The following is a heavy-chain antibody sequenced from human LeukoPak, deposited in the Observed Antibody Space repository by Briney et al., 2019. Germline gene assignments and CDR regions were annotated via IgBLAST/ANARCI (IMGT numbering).Heavy chain of an antibody. D-gene: IGHD3-3*01. CDR3: ARESNYDFWSEFDY. CDR2: ISRGSGTI. J-gene: IGHJ4*02. CDR1: GFIFSEYS. V-gene: IGHV3-48*04. Sequence: GGSLRLSCAASGFIFSEYSMNWVRQAPGKGLEWLSYISRGSGTIYYADSVKGRFTISRDNAKNSLYLQMNSLRAEDTAVYYCARESNYDFWSEFDYWGQGTLVTVSS.